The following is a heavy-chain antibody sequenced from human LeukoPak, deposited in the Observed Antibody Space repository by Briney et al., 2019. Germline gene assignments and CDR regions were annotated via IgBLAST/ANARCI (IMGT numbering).Heavy chain of an antibody. J-gene: IGHJ4*02. D-gene: IGHD1-1*01. CDR3: ARSPSNWNYYFDY. CDR2: IYPGDSDT. CDR1: GYRFSSYW. V-gene: IGHV5-51*01. Sequence: GESLKISCRGSGYRFSSYWIAWVRQMPGKGLEWMGIIYPGDSDTTYRSSFQGQVTISVDKSIFTAYLQWSSPKASDTAMYYCARSPSNWNYYFDYWGQGTLVTVSS.